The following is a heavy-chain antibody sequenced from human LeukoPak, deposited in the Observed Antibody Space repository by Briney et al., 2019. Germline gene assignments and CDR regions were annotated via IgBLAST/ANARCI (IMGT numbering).Heavy chain of an antibody. D-gene: IGHD3-22*01. V-gene: IGHV4-4*07. Sequence: SETLSLTCTVSGGSISSYYWSWIRQPAGKGLEWIGRIYTSGSTNYNPSLKSRVTMSVDTSKNQFSLKLSSVTAADTAVYYCARDQRPYDSSGYYPTNFDYWGQGTLVTVSS. CDR2: IYTSGST. CDR3: ARDQRPYDSSGYYPTNFDY. J-gene: IGHJ4*02. CDR1: GGSISSYY.